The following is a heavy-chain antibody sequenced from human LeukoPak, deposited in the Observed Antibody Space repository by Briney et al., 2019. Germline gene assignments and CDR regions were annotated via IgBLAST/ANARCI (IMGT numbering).Heavy chain of an antibody. V-gene: IGHV1-18*01. D-gene: IGHD3-22*01. J-gene: IGHJ4*02. CDR1: GYTFTSYG. CDR3: ARDRGITMIVVANDY. CDR2: ISAYNGNT. Sequence: ASVKVSCKASGYTFTSYGISWVRQAPGQGLEWMGWISAYNGNTNYAQKLQGRVTMTTDPSTSTAYMELRSLRSDDTAVYYCARDRGITMIVVANDYWGQGTLVTVSS.